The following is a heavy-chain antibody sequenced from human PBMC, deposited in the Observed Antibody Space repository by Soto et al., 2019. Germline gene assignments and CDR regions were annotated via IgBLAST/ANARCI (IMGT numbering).Heavy chain of an antibody. CDR1: GFTFISYG. Sequence: GGSLRLSCAASGFTFISYGMHWVRQAPGKGLEWVAVIWYDASNEDYADSVKGRFTISRDNSKNTLYLQMNSLRAEDTAVYYCARALRYSSSWNKFDYWGQGTLVTVSS. CDR2: IWYDASNE. V-gene: IGHV3-33*01. D-gene: IGHD2-2*01. J-gene: IGHJ4*02. CDR3: ARALRYSSSWNKFDY.